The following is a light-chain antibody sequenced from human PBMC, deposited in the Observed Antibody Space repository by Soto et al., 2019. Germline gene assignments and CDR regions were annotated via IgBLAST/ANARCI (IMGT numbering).Light chain of an antibody. J-gene: IGKJ1*01. CDR2: KAS. CDR3: QQYHIYSWT. CDR1: ENIGAW. Sequence: DIQMTQSPSTLSASVGDRVTITCRASENIGAWLAWYQQKPGKAPKLLIYKASSLESGVPSRFSGGGSGTEFTLTISSLQPDDFATYYCQQYHIYSWTFGQRTKVEIK. V-gene: IGKV1-5*03.